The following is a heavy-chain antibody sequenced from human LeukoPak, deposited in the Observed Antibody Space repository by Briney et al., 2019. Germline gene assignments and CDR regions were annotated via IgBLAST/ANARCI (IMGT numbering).Heavy chain of an antibody. V-gene: IGHV3-23*01. Sequence: TGGSLRLSCAASGFTFSNYAMSWVRQAPGKGLEWVSAIVGSGGSTYYADSVKGRFTISRDNPKNTLYLQMNCLRAEDTAVYYCAKWGDYDILTGYYDSDYWGQGTLVTVSS. CDR3: AKWGDYDILTGYYDSDY. CDR2: IVGSGGST. J-gene: IGHJ4*02. D-gene: IGHD3-9*01. CDR1: GFTFSNYA.